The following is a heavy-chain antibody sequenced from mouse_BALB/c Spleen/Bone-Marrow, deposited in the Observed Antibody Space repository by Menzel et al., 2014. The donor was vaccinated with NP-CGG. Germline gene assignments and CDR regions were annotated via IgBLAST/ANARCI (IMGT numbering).Heavy chain of an antibody. CDR2: ISSGGSYT. D-gene: IGHD3-1*01. V-gene: IGHV5-9-4*01. CDR3: ARDSSGYFDY. Sequence: EVKLVESGGGLVKPGGSLKLSCAASGFTFSYYGMSWVRQSPEKRLEWVAEISSGGSYTYYPDCVSGRFTISRDNAKNTRYLEMSSLRSEDTAMYYCARDSSGYFDYWGQGTTLTVSS. J-gene: IGHJ2*01. CDR1: GFTFSYYG.